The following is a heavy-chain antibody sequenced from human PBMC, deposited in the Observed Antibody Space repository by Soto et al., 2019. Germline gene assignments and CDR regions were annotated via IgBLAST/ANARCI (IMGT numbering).Heavy chain of an antibody. J-gene: IGHJ4*02. CDR3: AKDYDHRGLRSGYSRFDY. V-gene: IGHV3-43*01. CDR2: ISWDGGST. D-gene: IGHD3-22*01. Sequence: DVQLVESGGVVVQPGGSLRLSCAASGFTFDDYTMHWVRQAPGKGLEWVSLISWDGGSTYYADSVKGRFTISRDNSKNSLYLQMNSLRTEDTALYYCAKDYDHRGLRSGYSRFDYWGQGTLVTVSS. CDR1: GFTFDDYT.